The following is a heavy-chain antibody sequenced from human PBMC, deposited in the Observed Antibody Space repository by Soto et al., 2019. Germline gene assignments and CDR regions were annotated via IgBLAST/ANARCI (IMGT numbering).Heavy chain of an antibody. CDR2: ISFDGNNK. J-gene: IGHJ6*03. CDR1: GFTFSSSG. V-gene: IGHV3-30*03. CDR3: ARDHLYSAYDDYFYYMDV. Sequence: QVRLVESGGGVVQPGRSLRLSCEASGFTFSSSGMHWVRQAPGKGLEWVALISFDGNNKYYADSMKGRFTISRDNSKNTLSLQMNSLRAEDTAVYFCARDHLYSAYDDYFYYMDVWGKGTTVTVSS. D-gene: IGHD5-12*01.